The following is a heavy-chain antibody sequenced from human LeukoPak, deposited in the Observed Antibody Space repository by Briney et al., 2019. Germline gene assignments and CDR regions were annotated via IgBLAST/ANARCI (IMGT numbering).Heavy chain of an antibody. Sequence: ASVTVSFKSSGYTFTIYDINWVRQATGQGLEWMGWMNPNSGNTGYAQKFQGRVTMTRNTSISTAYMELSSLRSEDTAVYYCAGPLSSGWPWGQGTLVTVSS. D-gene: IGHD6-19*01. CDR2: MNPNSGNT. CDR1: GYTFTIYD. V-gene: IGHV1-8*01. J-gene: IGHJ5*02. CDR3: AGPLSSGWP.